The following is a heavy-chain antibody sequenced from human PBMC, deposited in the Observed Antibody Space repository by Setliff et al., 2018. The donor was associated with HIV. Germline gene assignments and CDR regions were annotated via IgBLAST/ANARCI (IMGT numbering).Heavy chain of an antibody. Sequence: ASVKVSCKASGYSFSNYAMNWVRQAPGQGLEWMGWININTGNPTYAQGFTGRFVFSLDTSVSTAYLQISSLKAEDTAVYYCARGPFLWLHSSYFDYWGQGTLVTVPQ. CDR3: ARGPFLWLHSSYFDY. V-gene: IGHV7-4-1*02. D-gene: IGHD5-12*01. CDR2: ININTGNP. CDR1: GYSFSNYA. J-gene: IGHJ4*02.